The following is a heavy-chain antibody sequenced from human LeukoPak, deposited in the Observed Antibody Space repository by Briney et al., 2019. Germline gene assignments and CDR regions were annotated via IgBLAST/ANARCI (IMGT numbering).Heavy chain of an antibody. V-gene: IGHV4-34*01. D-gene: IGHD3-22*01. CDR2: INHSGST. J-gene: IGHJ4*02. CDR3: ARDRSYYYDSSGYYPSGSFDY. CDR1: GGSFSGYY. Sequence: SETLSLTCAVYGGSFSGYYWSWIRQPPGKGLEWIGEINHSGSTNYNPSLKSRVTISVDTSKNQFSLKLSSVTAADTAVYYCARDRSYYYDSSGYYPSGSFDYWGQGTLVTVSS.